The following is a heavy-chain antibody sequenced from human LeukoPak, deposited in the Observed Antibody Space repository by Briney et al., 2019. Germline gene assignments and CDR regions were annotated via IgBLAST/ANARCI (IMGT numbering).Heavy chain of an antibody. Sequence: SETLSLTCTVSGGSISSYYWSWIRQPPGKGLEWIGEINHSGSTNYNPSLKSRVTISVDTSKNQFSLKLSSVTAADTAVYYCARAPGMSPYSKTATDYWGQGTLVTVSS. CDR3: ARAPGMSPYSKTATDY. CDR1: GGSISSYY. D-gene: IGHD2-21*02. CDR2: INHSGST. J-gene: IGHJ4*02. V-gene: IGHV4-34*01.